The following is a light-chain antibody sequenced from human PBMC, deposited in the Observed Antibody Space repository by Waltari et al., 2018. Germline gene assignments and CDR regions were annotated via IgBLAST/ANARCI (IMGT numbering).Light chain of an antibody. CDR2: AAS. CDR3: LQHNSYPWT. J-gene: IGKJ1*01. V-gene: IGKV1-17*01. CDR1: QGISSY. Sequence: DIQMTQSPSSLSASVGDTVTITCRASQGISSYLNWFQQKPGKATNLLIYAASSLESGVPSRFSGSGSGTEFTLTISSLQPEDFAAYYCLQHNSYPWTFGQGTKVEIK.